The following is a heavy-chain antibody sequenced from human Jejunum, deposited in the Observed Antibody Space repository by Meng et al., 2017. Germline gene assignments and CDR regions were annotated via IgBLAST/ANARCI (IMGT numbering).Heavy chain of an antibody. J-gene: IGHJ3*02. Sequence: GESLKISCEASGFTFNTYGMSWVRQAPGKGLEWVSAISATGATKYYAESVKGRFTISRDNSKNTLYLQMNSLRAEDTALYYCVKEDYYDTSDYYYADAFDMWGQGTMVTVSS. D-gene: IGHD3-22*01. V-gene: IGHV3-23*01. CDR1: GFTFNTYG. CDR2: ISATGATK. CDR3: VKEDYYDTSDYYYADAFDM.